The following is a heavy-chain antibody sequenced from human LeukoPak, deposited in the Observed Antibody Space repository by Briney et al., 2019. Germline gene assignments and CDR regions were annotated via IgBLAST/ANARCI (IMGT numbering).Heavy chain of an antibody. J-gene: IGHJ4*02. CDR2: IYYSGGT. Sequence: SETLSLTCTVSGGSISSGGYYWTWIRQHPGKGLEWIGYIYYSGGTYYNPSLKSRVAISVDTSKNQFSLKLSSMTAADTAVYYCASRADYSKLPYFDYWGQGTLVTVSS. D-gene: IGHD4-11*01. CDR3: ASRADYSKLPYFDY. V-gene: IGHV4-31*03. CDR1: GGSISSGGYY.